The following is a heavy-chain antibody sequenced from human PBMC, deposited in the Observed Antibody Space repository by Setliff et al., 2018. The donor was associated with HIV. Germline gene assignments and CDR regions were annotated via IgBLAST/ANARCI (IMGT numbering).Heavy chain of an antibody. Sequence: GASVKVSCKASGYTFSDYDVAWVRQAPGQGLEWMGWSSGYSGHTSYAQKIQGRVTMTTDTSTSTAYMELRSLRSDDTAVYFCAREHSTTWPYFDFWGQGTLVTVAS. CDR1: GYTFSDYD. CDR3: AREHSTTWPYFDF. V-gene: IGHV1-18*01. J-gene: IGHJ4*02. D-gene: IGHD6-13*01. CDR2: SSGYSGHT.